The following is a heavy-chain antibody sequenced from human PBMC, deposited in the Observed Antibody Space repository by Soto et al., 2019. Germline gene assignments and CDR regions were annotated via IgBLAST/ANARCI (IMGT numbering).Heavy chain of an antibody. CDR1: GYTFTNFG. CDR2: ISTYNGNT. D-gene: IGHD7-27*01. V-gene: IGHV1-18*01. J-gene: IGHJ4*01. Sequence: QVQLVQSGAEVKKPGASVKVSCKTSGYTFTNFGISWVRQAPGQGLEWMGWISTYNGNTNYAQKFQGSVTMTTDTTTTTAYTELRSLRADDTAVYYCARVGTPIDYWGHGTLVTVSS. CDR3: ARVGTPIDY.